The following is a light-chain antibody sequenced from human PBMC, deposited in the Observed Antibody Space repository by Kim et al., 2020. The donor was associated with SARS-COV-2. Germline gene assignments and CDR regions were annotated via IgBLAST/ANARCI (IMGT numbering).Light chain of an antibody. Sequence: ASVGDRVTITCRASQDIKNYLAWYQQKPGKVPELLIYAPSTLQSGVSSRFSGSASGTGFTLTIDNLQPEDVATYYCQKYYGAPFTFGPGTKVDIK. J-gene: IGKJ3*01. CDR3: QKYYGAPFT. CDR1: QDIKNY. V-gene: IGKV1-27*01. CDR2: APS.